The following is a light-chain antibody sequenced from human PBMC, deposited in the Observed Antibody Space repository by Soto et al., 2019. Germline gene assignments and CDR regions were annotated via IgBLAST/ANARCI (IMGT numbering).Light chain of an antibody. CDR1: QSVSSSY. V-gene: IGKV3-20*01. Sequence: EIVLTQSPGTLSLSPGERATLSGRASQSVSSSYLAWYQQKPGQAPRLLIYGASSRATGIPDRFSGSGSGTDFTLTISRLEPEDIATYYCQQYENVPLTFGGGTKVEIK. CDR2: GAS. J-gene: IGKJ4*01. CDR3: QQYENVPLT.